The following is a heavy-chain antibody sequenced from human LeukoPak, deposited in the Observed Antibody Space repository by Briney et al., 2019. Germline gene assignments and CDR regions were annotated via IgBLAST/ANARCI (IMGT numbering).Heavy chain of an antibody. Sequence: SVKVSCKASGGTFSSYAISWVRQAPGQGLEWMGRIIPFFGTANYAQKFQGRVTITTDESTSTAYMELSSLRSEDTAVYYCASSSGSYGGGYYFDYWGQGTLVTVSS. CDR2: IIPFFGTA. J-gene: IGHJ4*02. V-gene: IGHV1-69*05. D-gene: IGHD1-26*01. CDR3: ASSSGSYGGGYYFDY. CDR1: GGTFSSYA.